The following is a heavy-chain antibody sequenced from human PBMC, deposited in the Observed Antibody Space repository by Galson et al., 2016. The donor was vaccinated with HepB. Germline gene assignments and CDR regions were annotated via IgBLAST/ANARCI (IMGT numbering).Heavy chain of an antibody. V-gene: IGHV3-7*01. D-gene: IGHD6-13*01. J-gene: IGHJ4*02. Sequence: SLRLSCAASGFTFTNYWMSWVRQAPGKGLEWVANIKQDGSEKYYVDSVTGRFTISRDNAKNSLYLQMSSLRAEDTALYYCTRVHREGIAAAGFQIWGQGTLVTVSS. CDR3: TRVHREGIAAAGFQI. CDR1: GFTFTNYW. CDR2: IKQDGSEK.